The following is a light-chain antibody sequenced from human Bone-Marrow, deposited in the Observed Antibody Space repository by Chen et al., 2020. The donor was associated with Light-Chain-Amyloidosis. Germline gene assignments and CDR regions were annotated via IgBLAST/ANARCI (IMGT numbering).Light chain of an antibody. Sequence: SYELTHPPSVPVSPAQTARITCSGDDLPTKYAYCYQQKPGQAPVLVIHRDTERPSGISERFSGYSSGTTATLTISGVQAEDEADYHCQSADSSGTYEVIFGGGTKLTVL. CDR2: RDT. CDR3: QSADSSGTYEVI. V-gene: IGLV3-25*03. J-gene: IGLJ2*01. CDR1: DLPTKY.